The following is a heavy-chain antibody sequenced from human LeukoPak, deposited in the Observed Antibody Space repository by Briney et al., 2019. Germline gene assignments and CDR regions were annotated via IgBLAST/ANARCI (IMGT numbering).Heavy chain of an antibody. V-gene: IGHV4-34*01. CDR1: GGSFSGYY. Sequence: SETLSLTCAVYGGSFSGYYWSWIRQPPGKGPEWIGEINHSGSTNYNPSLKSRVTISVDTSKNQFSLKLSSVTAADTAVYYCARPHYYDSSGYFPPYYSMDVWGKGTTVTVSS. CDR3: ARPHYYDSSGYFPPYYSMDV. J-gene: IGHJ6*03. D-gene: IGHD3-22*01. CDR2: INHSGST.